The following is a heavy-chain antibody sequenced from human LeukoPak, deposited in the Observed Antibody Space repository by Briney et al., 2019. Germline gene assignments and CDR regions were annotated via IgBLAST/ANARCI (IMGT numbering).Heavy chain of an antibody. Sequence: SETLSLTCAVSGGSISSSNWWSWVRQPPGKGLEWIGEIYHSGSTNYNPSLKSRVTISVDKSKNQFPLKLSSVTAADTAVYYCATRWYDILTGYPMDVWGKGTMVTVSS. D-gene: IGHD3-9*01. CDR3: ATRWYDILTGYPMDV. CDR2: IYHSGST. V-gene: IGHV4-4*02. J-gene: IGHJ6*04. CDR1: GGSISSSNW.